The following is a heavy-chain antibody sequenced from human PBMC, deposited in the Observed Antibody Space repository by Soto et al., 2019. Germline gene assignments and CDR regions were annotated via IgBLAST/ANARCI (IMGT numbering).Heavy chain of an antibody. CDR3: ARAGCSGGSCYRGAWFDP. CDR1: GGTFSSYA. D-gene: IGHD2-15*01. Sequence: QVQLVQSGAEVQKPGSSVKVSCKASGGTFSSYAISWVRQAPGQGLEWMGGIIPIFGTANYAQKFQGRVTITADKSTSTAYMELSSLRSEDTAVYYCARAGCSGGSCYRGAWFDPWGQGTLVTVSS. J-gene: IGHJ5*02. V-gene: IGHV1-69*06. CDR2: IIPIFGTA.